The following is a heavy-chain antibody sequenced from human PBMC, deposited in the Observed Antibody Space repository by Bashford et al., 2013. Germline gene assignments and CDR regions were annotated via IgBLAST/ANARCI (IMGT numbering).Heavy chain of an antibody. CDR1: GDSVTSSPYN. CDR2: IHNSGTT. D-gene: IGHD4-11*01. J-gene: IGHJ4*02. Sequence: SETLSLTCSVSGDSVTSSPYNWFWIRQPPGKGLEWIAYIHNSGTTYYTPSLKSRLSISMDTSKDHFSLKLTSVTAADTAVYYCARADGYSDYIDYFDSWGQGTLVTVSS. V-gene: IGHV4-30-4*08. CDR3: ARADGYSDYIDYFDS.